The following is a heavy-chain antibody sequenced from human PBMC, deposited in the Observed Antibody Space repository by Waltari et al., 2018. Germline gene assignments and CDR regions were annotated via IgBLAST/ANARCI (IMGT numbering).Heavy chain of an antibody. CDR2: ITDTGSDT. CDR1: GFTFCSYP. Sequence: EVQLEESGVGLVPPGGSLCLPCASPGFTFCSYPMAWVRQVPGKGLEWISAITDTGSDTYSAESVKGRFTISRDHSLYLQMKSLRVEDTAVYYCVKGSGGSRPYYFDSWGQGTLVTVSS. D-gene: IGHD1-26*01. CDR3: VKGSGGSRPYYFDS. V-gene: IGHV3-23*04. J-gene: IGHJ4*02.